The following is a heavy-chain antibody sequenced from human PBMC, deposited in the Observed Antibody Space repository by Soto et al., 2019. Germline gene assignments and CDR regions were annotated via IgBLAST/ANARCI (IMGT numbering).Heavy chain of an antibody. CDR3: ASAPILYYFDY. CDR1: GGTFSNYT. J-gene: IGHJ4*02. Sequence: SVKVSCKASGGTFSNYTSSWVRQAPGQGLEWMGRIIPILGIANYAQKFQGRVTITADKSTSTAYMELSSLRSEDTAVYYCASAPILYYFDYWGQGTLVTVSS. V-gene: IGHV1-69*02. D-gene: IGHD2-21*01. CDR2: IIPILGIA.